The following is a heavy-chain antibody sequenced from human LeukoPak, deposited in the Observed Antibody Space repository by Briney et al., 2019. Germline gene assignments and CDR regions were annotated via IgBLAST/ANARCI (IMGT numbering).Heavy chain of an antibody. J-gene: IGHJ4*02. CDR2: IYSGGST. Sequence: GGSLRLSCAASGFTFDDYGMSWVRQAPGKGLEWVSVIYSGGSTYYADSVKGRFTISRDNSENTVYLQMSSLRAEDTAVYYCARAGRGLAASDWGQGTLVTVSS. D-gene: IGHD3/OR15-3a*01. V-gene: IGHV3-66*01. CDR1: GFTFDDYG. CDR3: ARAGRGLAASD.